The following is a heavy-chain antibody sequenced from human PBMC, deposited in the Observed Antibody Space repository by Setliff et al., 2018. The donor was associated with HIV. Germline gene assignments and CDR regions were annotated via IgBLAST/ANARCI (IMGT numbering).Heavy chain of an antibody. CDR2: IYTSGNT. Sequence: SETLSLTCSVSGGSISSGSYYWSWIRQPAGKGPEWIGRIYTSGNTNYNPFLKSRVTISVDTSKNQFSLKLNSVTAADAAVYYCARESYFYYFDYWGQGTLVTVSS. CDR3: ARESYFYYFDY. J-gene: IGHJ4*02. V-gene: IGHV4-61*02. CDR1: GGSISSGSYY. D-gene: IGHD3-10*01.